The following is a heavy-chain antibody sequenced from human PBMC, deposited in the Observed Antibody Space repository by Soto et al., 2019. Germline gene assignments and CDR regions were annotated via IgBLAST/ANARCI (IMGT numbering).Heavy chain of an antibody. J-gene: IGHJ4*02. CDR1: GFTFSNYA. Sequence: PGGSLRLSCAASGFTFSNYAMSWVRQTPGRGLEWVSTVSGGSDTTHYADSVKGRFTISRDNSKNALFLHMNSLRVDDTAVYYCATFPVNAHQTSGWNYFDYWGQGTLVTVSS. V-gene: IGHV3-23*01. CDR3: ATFPVNAHQTSGWNYFDY. CDR2: VSGGSDTT. D-gene: IGHD6-19*01.